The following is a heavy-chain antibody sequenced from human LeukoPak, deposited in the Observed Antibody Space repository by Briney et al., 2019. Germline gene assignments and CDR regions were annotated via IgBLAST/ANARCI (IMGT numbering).Heavy chain of an antibody. J-gene: IGHJ4*02. CDR1: GFTFSSYE. V-gene: IGHV3-48*03. Sequence: GGSLRLSCAASGFTFSSYEMNWVRQAPGKGLEWVSYISGSGSTIYYADSVKGRFTISRDNAKNSLYLQMNSLRAEDTAVYYCARDPTVVTPGYWGQGTLVTVSS. CDR3: ARDPTVVTPGY. D-gene: IGHD4-23*01. CDR2: ISGSGSTI.